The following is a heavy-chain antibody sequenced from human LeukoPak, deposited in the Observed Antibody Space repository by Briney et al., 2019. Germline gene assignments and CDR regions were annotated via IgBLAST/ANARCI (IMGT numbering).Heavy chain of an antibody. V-gene: IGHV3-23*01. CDR3: AKVMKGSERLTMVRGVIIKTAGLYYMDV. J-gene: IGHJ6*03. Sequence: GGSLRLSCAASGFTLSSYAMSWVRQAPGKGLEWVSSIRASGGSTNYAGPVKGRFTISRDNSKNTVYLQMNSLRAEDTAVYYCAKVMKGSERLTMVRGVIIKTAGLYYMDVWGKGTTVTVSS. CDR1: GFTLSSYA. D-gene: IGHD3-10*01. CDR2: IRASGGST.